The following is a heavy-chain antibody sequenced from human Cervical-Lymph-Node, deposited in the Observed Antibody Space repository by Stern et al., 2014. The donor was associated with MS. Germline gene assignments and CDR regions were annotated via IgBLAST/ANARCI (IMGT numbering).Heavy chain of an antibody. D-gene: IGHD2-15*01. CDR2: INPNGGTT. V-gene: IGHV1-46*03. CDR3: VRSRYCSGGNCFSDWFDP. CDR1: GYSFTNYY. Sequence: VQLVESGAEVKKPGASVKVSCKASGYSFTNYYMHWVRQAPGHGLEWMGIINPNGGTTNYAQKFQGRATMTSDASTSTVYMELSSLRSEETTVYYCVRSRYCSGGNCFSDWFDPWGQGTLVTVSS. J-gene: IGHJ5*02.